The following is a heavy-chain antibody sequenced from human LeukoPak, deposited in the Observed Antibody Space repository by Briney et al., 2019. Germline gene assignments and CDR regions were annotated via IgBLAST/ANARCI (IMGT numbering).Heavy chain of an antibody. CDR3: ARARIYGDLDY. V-gene: IGHV3-53*01. J-gene: IGHJ4*02. Sequence: GGSLRLFCAASGFTVSSNFMNWVRQAPGKGLEWVSVIYSGGNTYYADSVKGRFTISRDNSKNTLYLQMNSLRAEDTAVYYCARARIYGDLDYWGQGTLVTVSS. CDR2: IYSGGNT. CDR1: GFTVSSNF. D-gene: IGHD4-17*01.